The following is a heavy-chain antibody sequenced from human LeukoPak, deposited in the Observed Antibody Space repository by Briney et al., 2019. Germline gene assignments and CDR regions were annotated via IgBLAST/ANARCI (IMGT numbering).Heavy chain of an antibody. V-gene: IGHV3-9*01. Sequence: GGSLRLSCAASGFTFDDYAMHWVRQAPGKGLEWVSGISWNSGSIGYADSVKGRFTISRDNAKNSLYLQMNSLRAEDTAAYYCARNLPAADYWGQGTLVTVSS. CDR2: ISWNSGSI. CDR1: GFTFDDYA. D-gene: IGHD2-2*01. J-gene: IGHJ4*02. CDR3: ARNLPAADY.